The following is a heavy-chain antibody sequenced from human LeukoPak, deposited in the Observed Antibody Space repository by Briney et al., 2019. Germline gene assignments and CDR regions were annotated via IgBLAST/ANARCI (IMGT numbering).Heavy chain of an antibody. V-gene: IGHV1-8*01. Sequence: AASVKVSCKASGYTFINHDINWVRQATGQGLEWVGWMNPKSGNTGYAQKFQGRVTITRNTSISTAYMELSSLRSEDTAVYYCARGRGGYSGYEYGDYWGQGTLVTVSS. J-gene: IGHJ4*02. D-gene: IGHD5-12*01. CDR3: ARGRGGYSGYEYGDY. CDR1: GYTFINHD. CDR2: MNPKSGNT.